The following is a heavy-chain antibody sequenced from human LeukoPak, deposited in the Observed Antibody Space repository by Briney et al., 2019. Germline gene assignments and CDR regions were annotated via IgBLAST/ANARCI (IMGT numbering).Heavy chain of an antibody. CDR2: ISAYNGNT. J-gene: IGHJ5*02. CDR1: GYTFTSYG. D-gene: IGHD3-3*01. Sequence: ASVKVSSKASGYTFTSYGISWVRQAPGQGLEWMGWISAYNGNTNYAQKLQGRVTMTTDTSTSTAYMELRSLRSDDTAVYYCARDAFMGYDFWSGYQNWFDPWGQGTLVTVSS. CDR3: ARDAFMGYDFWSGYQNWFDP. V-gene: IGHV1-18*01.